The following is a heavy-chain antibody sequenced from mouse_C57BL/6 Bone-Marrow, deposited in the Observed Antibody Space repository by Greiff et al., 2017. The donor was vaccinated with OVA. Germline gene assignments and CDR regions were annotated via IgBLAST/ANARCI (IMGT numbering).Heavy chain of an antibody. Sequence: VQLQQPGAELVKPGASVKLSCKASGYTFTSYWMHWVKQRPGRGLEWIGWIYPNSGGTKYNEKFKSKATLTVDKSSSTAYMQLSSLTSEDSAVYYCARGGDYGKAMDYWGQGTSVTVSS. D-gene: IGHD1-1*02. V-gene: IGHV1-72*01. J-gene: IGHJ4*01. CDR1: GYTFTSYW. CDR2: IYPNSGGT. CDR3: ARGGDYGKAMDY.